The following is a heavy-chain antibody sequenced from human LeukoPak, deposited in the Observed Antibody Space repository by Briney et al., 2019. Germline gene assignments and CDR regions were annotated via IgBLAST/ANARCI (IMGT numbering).Heavy chain of an antibody. Sequence: GESLKISCKGSGYSFTSYWIGWVRQMPGKGLQRMGIIYPGDSDTRYSPSFQGQVTISADKSISTAYLQWSSLKASDTAMYYCASPRKYSSGWYDYWGQGTLVTVSS. V-gene: IGHV5-51*01. CDR2: IYPGDSDT. CDR3: ASPRKYSSGWYDY. CDR1: GYSFTSYW. J-gene: IGHJ4*02. D-gene: IGHD6-19*01.